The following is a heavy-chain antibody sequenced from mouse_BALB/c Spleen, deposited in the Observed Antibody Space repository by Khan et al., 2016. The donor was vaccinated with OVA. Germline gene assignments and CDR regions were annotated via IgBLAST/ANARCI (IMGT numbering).Heavy chain of an antibody. J-gene: IGHJ3*01. CDR1: GYSFTVYY. CDR3: ARGYEFFPY. D-gene: IGHD2-12*01. V-gene: IGHV1-26*01. CDR2: VNPNNGDT. Sequence: VQLQQSGPDLVKPGASVKISCKASGYSFTVYYMTWVKQSHGKSPEWIGRVNPNNGDTNYNQNFKGKAILTVDKSSNTAYMELRSLTSEDSTVFYCARGYEFFPYWGQGTLVTVSA.